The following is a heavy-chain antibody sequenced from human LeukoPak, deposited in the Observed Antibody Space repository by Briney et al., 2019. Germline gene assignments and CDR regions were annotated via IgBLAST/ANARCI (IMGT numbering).Heavy chain of an antibody. Sequence: GGSLRLSCAASGFTFSSYEMNWVRQAPGKGLEWVSYISSSGSTIYYADSVKGRFTISRDNAKNSLYLQMNSLRAEDTAVYCFAKTAMVNMWGYYFAYGGQGTLVT. D-gene: IGHD5-18*01. J-gene: IGHJ4*02. CDR1: GFTFSSYE. CDR3: AKTAMVNMWGYYFAY. V-gene: IGHV3-48*03. CDR2: ISSSGSTI.